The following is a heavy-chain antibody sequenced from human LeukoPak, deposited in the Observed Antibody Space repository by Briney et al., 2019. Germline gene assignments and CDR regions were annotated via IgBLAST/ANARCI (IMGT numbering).Heavy chain of an antibody. J-gene: IGHJ5*02. CDR3: AKDQPTTYYDFWSGPNWFDP. V-gene: IGHV3-23*01. CDR1: GFTFSSYA. D-gene: IGHD3-3*01. CDR2: ISGSGGST. Sequence: GGSLRLSCAASGFTFSSYAMSWVRQAPGKGLQWVSAISGSGGSTYYAGSVKGRFTISRDNSKNTLYLQMNSLRAEDTAVYYCAKDQPTTYYDFWSGPNWFDPWGQGTLVTVSS.